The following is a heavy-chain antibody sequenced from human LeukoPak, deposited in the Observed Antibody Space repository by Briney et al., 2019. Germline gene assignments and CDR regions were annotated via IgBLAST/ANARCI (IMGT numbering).Heavy chain of an antibody. CDR3: ARFDIVATGVLDYFDH. J-gene: IGHJ4*02. V-gene: IGHV1-69*13. Sequence: SVKVSCKASGGTFSSYAISWVRQAPGQGLEWMGGIIPIFGTANYAQKFQGRVTITADESTSTAYMELSSLRSEDTAVYYCARFDIVATGVLDYFDHWGQGTLVTVSS. D-gene: IGHD5-12*01. CDR1: GGTFSSYA. CDR2: IIPIFGTA.